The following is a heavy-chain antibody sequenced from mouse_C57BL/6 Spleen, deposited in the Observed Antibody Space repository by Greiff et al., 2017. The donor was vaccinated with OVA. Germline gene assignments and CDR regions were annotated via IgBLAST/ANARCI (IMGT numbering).Heavy chain of an antibody. V-gene: IGHV1-69*01. D-gene: IGHD2-2*01. J-gene: IGHJ3*01. Sequence: QVQLQQPGAELVMPGASVKLSCKASGYTFTSYWMHWVKQRPGQGLEWIGEIDPSDSYTNYNQKFKGKSTLTVDKSSSTAYMQLSSLTSEDSAVYYCARSLMVTTDWFAYWGQGTLVTVSA. CDR3: ARSLMVTTDWFAY. CDR2: IDPSDSYT. CDR1: GYTFTSYW.